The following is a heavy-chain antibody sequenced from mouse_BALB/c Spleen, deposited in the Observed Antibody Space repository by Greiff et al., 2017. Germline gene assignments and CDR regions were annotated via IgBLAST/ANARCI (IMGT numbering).Heavy chain of an antibody. Sequence: EVKLMESGGGLVKPGGSLKLSCAASGFTFSSYAMSWVRQTPEKRLEWVASISSGGSTYYPDSVKGRFTISRDNARNILYLQMSSLRSEDTAMYYCARGRGIYYDYDEFAYWGQGTLVTVSA. CDR1: GFTFSSYA. CDR2: ISSGGST. D-gene: IGHD2-4*01. V-gene: IGHV5-6-5*01. CDR3: ARGRGIYYDYDEFAY. J-gene: IGHJ3*01.